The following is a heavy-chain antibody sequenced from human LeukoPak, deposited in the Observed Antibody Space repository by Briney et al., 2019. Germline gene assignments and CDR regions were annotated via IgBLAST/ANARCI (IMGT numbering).Heavy chain of an antibody. CDR2: IGTAGDT. CDR3: ARGYCSGGSCYYYYGMDV. J-gene: IGHJ6*02. D-gene: IGHD2-15*01. Sequence: GGSLRLSCAASGFTFSSYDMHWVRHATGKGLEWVSAIGTAGDTYYPGSVKGRFTISRENGKNSLYLQMNSLRAGDTAVYYCARGYCSGGSCYYYYGMDVWGQGTTVTVSS. CDR1: GFTFSSYD. V-gene: IGHV3-13*01.